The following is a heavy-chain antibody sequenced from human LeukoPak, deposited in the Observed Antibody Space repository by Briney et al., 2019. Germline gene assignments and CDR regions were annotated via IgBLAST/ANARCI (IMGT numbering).Heavy chain of an antibody. CDR3: ARDPGYCSSTTCYSRKHMDV. Sequence: GGSLRLSCAASGFTLSTYWMSWVRQAPGKGLEWVANIKQDESEKYYVDSVKGRFTISRDNAKNSLYLQMNSLRAEDTAVYYCARDPGYCSSTTCYSRKHMDVWGKGTTVTVSS. CDR1: GFTLSTYW. J-gene: IGHJ6*03. V-gene: IGHV3-7*01. D-gene: IGHD2-2*01. CDR2: IKQDESEK.